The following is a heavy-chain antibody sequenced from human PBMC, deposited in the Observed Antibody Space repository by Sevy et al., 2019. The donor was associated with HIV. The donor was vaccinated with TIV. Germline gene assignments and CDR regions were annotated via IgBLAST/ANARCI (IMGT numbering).Heavy chain of an antibody. CDR2: IYYTGSA. CDR3: VSGSGSYSHAFHF. CDR1: GGSISGNF. D-gene: IGHD1-26*01. J-gene: IGHJ3*01. Sequence: SETLSLTCSVSGGSISGNFWTWIRQPPGKGLEWIGYIYYTGSANSNPSLKSRVSISLDRSKNQFSLRLNSVTAADTAVYYCVSGSGSYSHAFHFWGQGTMVTVSS. V-gene: IGHV4-59*01.